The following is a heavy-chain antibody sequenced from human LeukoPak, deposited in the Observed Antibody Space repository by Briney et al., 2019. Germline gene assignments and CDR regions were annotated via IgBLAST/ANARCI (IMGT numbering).Heavy chain of an antibody. Sequence: PGASLRLSCAASGFTFSSFAMSWIRQAPGKGLEWVSSIGGNHGGTYFADSVKGRFTISRDNSKNTLFLQMSSLRAEDTAVYYCAKGSAVAGMYYFDYWGQGTLVTVSS. CDR2: IGGNHGGT. J-gene: IGHJ4*02. V-gene: IGHV3-23*01. CDR3: AKGSAVAGMYYFDY. D-gene: IGHD6-19*01. CDR1: GFTFSSFA.